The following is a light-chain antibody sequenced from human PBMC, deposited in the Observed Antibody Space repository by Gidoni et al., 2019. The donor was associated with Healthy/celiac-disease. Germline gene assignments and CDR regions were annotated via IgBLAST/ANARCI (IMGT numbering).Light chain of an antibody. CDR2: AAS. Sequence: DIQMTQSPSSLSASVGDRVPITCRASQSISSYLNWYQQKPGKAPKRLIYAASSLQSGVPSRFSGSGAGTDFTLTISSLQTEDVATYYCQQSYSTPRTFGQGTKVEIK. V-gene: IGKV1-39*01. J-gene: IGKJ1*01. CDR1: QSISSY. CDR3: QQSYSTPRT.